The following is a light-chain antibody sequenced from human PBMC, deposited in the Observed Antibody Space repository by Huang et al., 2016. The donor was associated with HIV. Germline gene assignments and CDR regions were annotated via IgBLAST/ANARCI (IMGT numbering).Light chain of an antibody. CDR2: KVS. Sequence: DVVLTQSPLSLPVTLGQPASISCKSSHSLLHSDGNTYLNWFLQRPGQSPRRLIYKVSNRDFGVPARFSGSGSGADFTLTISRVEADDIGVYYCMQGTHCPQTFGQGTKVEVK. CDR1: HSLLHSDGNTY. J-gene: IGKJ1*01. CDR3: MQGTHCPQT. V-gene: IGKV2-30*02.